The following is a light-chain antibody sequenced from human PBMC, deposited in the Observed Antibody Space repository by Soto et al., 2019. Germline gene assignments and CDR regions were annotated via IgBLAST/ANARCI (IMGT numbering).Light chain of an antibody. Sequence: EIGITQSPPTLCVSGVDRTRLSCRATQHINSDGAWYHQKVGRTPRRLIHGASTRATGIAARFSGSGSGTEFTLTISSLQSEDFATYYCQQHNSCPVTFGRGTKVDIK. V-gene: IGKV3D-15*01. CDR1: QHINSD. CDR3: QQHNSCPVT. CDR2: GAS. J-gene: IGKJ4*01.